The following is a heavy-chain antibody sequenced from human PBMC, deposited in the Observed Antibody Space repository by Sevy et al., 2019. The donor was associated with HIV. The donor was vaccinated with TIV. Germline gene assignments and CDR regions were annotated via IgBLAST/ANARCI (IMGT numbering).Heavy chain of an antibody. Sequence: GGSLRLSCAASGFTFSSYWMHWVRQAPGKGLVWVSRINGDGSSTTYADSVKGRFTISRDNAKNTLYLQMNSLRAEDTAVYYCAKTSLGLWRGWFDPWGQGTLVNVSS. J-gene: IGHJ5*02. D-gene: IGHD2-21*01. CDR2: INGDGSST. V-gene: IGHV3-74*01. CDR1: GFTFSSYW. CDR3: AKTSLGLWRGWFDP.